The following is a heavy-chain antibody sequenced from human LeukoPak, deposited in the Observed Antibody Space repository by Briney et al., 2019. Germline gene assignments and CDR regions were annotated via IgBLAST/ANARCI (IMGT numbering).Heavy chain of an antibody. CDR2: IYSGGST. CDR3: ARDLLSSGWHYYFDY. D-gene: IGHD6-19*01. Sequence: GGSLRLSCAASGFTVSSNYMSWVRQAPGKGLEWVSVIYSGGSTYYADSVKGRFTISRDNSKNTLYLQMNSLRAEDTAVYYCARDLLSSGWHYYFDYWGQGTLVTASS. CDR1: GFTVSSNY. V-gene: IGHV3-53*01. J-gene: IGHJ4*02.